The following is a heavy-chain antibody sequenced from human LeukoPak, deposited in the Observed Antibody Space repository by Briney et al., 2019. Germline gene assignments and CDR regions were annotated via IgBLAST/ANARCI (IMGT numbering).Heavy chain of an antibody. D-gene: IGHD1-14*01. CDR1: GGSISSYY. V-gene: IGHV4-59*08. CDR2: TFYNGNT. CDR3: ARHIYRTFYFDY. J-gene: IGHJ4*02. Sequence: SETLSLTCTVSGGSISSYYGSWIRQPPGKGLEWIGYTFYNGNTNCNPSLKSRVTISLDSAKNQFSLKLSSVTAADTAVYYCARHIYRTFYFDYWGQGALVTVSS.